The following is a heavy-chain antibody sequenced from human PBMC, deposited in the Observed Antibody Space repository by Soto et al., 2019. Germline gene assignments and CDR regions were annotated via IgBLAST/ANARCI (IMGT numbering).Heavy chain of an antibody. J-gene: IGHJ5*02. CDR3: VSGVAGRGWFDP. D-gene: IGHD2-15*01. V-gene: IGHV1-69*06. CDR2: IIPIFGSA. CDR1: GGTFGRYA. Sequence: QVQLVQSGAAVKKPGSSVKVSCQASGGTFGRYAVSWVRQAPGHGLEWMGGIIPIFGSANYAQKFLGRVSFTADKSTSTAYMALSSLKAEDPAVYYFVSGVAGRGWFDPWCQGTLVTGSS.